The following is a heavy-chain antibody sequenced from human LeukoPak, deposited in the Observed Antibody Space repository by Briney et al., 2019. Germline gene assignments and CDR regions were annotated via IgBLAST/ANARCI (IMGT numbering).Heavy chain of an antibody. Sequence: GGSLRLSCAASGFTFSSYGMHWVRQAPGKGLEWVAFIRYDGSNKYYADSVKGRFTISRDNAKNSLYLQMNSLRAKDMALYYCAKDIQPVIWCAFDIWGQGTMVTVSS. D-gene: IGHD4/OR15-4a*01. CDR2: IRYDGSNK. CDR1: GFTFSSYG. CDR3: AKDIQPVIWCAFDI. V-gene: IGHV3-30*02. J-gene: IGHJ3*02.